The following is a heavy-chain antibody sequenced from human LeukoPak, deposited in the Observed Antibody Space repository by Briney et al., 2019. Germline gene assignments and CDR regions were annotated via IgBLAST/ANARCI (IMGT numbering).Heavy chain of an antibody. Sequence: GGSLRLSCAASGFTFSSYDMHWVRQVTGKGLEWVSAIGTAGDTYYPGSVKGRFTISRENAKNSLYLQMNSLRAGDTAVYYCARGSYDILTGHSDAFDIWGQGTMVTVSS. CDR2: IGTAGDT. V-gene: IGHV3-13*01. J-gene: IGHJ3*02. CDR1: GFTFSSYD. D-gene: IGHD3-9*01. CDR3: ARGSYDILTGHSDAFDI.